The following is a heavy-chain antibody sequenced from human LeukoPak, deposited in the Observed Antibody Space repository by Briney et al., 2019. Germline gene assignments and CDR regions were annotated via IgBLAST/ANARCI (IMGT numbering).Heavy chain of an antibody. D-gene: IGHD3-10*01. V-gene: IGHV3-21*04. J-gene: IGHJ4*02. CDR1: GFTFSAYN. CDR2: ITTSSSYM. Sequence: GGSLRLSCAASGFTFSAYNMNWVRRTPGKGLEWVSSITTSSSYMFYADSVRGRFTISRDNAKNSLYLQMNSLRAEDTAVYYCAREGWFGDRPLDYWGQGTLVTVSS. CDR3: AREGWFGDRPLDY.